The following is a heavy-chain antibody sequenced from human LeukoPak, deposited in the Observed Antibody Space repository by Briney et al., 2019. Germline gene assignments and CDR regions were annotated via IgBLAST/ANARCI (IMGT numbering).Heavy chain of an antibody. CDR3: ARPRVAGSFDY. Sequence: GASVKVSCKTSGYTFTSYGISWVRQAPGQGLEWMGWISGYNANTNYGQKFQGRVTMTIDTSTTTVYMELRSLRSDDTAVYYCARPRVAGSFDYWGQGTLVTVSS. CDR2: ISGYNANT. J-gene: IGHJ4*02. D-gene: IGHD6-19*01. V-gene: IGHV1-18*01. CDR1: GYTFTSYG.